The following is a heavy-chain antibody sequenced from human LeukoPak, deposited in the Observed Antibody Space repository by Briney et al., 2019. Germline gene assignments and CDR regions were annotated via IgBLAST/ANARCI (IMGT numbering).Heavy chain of an antibody. J-gene: IGHJ4*02. CDR1: GFTFSRYW. D-gene: IGHD4-17*01. Sequence: GGPLRLSCEASGFTFSRYWMSWVRQAPGKGPEWVANIKQDASEKRYVESVRGRFTISRDNAKNSLSLEMNSLRAEDTAVYYCARYGDYDTFHYWGQGTLVTVSS. V-gene: IGHV3-7*03. CDR2: IKQDASEK. CDR3: ARYGDYDTFHY.